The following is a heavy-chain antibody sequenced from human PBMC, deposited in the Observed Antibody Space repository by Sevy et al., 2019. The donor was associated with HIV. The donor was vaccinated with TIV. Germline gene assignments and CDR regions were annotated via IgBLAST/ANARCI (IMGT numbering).Heavy chain of an antibody. CDR1: GFTFSTYA. J-gene: IGHJ6*02. Sequence: GGSLRLSCAASGFTFSTYAMSWVRQAPGKGLEWVSATSGSGGSTYYADSVKGRFTISRDNSKKTLYLQMNSLRAEDTAVYYCAKGDTNYYGMDVWGQGTTVTVSS. CDR2: TSGSGGST. CDR3: AKGDTNYYGMDV. V-gene: IGHV3-23*01.